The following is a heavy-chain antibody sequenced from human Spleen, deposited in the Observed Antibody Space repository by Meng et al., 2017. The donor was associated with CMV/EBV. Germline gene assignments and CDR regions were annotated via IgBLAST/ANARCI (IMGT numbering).Heavy chain of an antibody. CDR3: ARVPTSSNYYYYGMDV. CDR2: INPSGGST. D-gene: IGHD2-2*01. CDR1: GYTFTSYY. J-gene: IGHJ6*02. Sequence: ASVKVSCKASGYTFTSYYMHWVRQAPGQGLEWMGIINPSGGSTSYAQKLQGRVTMTRDTSTSTVYMELSSLRSEDTAVYYCARVPTSSNYYYYGMDVWGQGTTVTVSS. V-gene: IGHV1-46*01.